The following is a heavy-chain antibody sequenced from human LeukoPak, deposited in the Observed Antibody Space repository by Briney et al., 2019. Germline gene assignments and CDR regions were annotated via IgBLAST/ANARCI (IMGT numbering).Heavy chain of an antibody. CDR2: ISYSGST. J-gene: IGHJ5*02. CDR3: ARYDYGDCWFDP. V-gene: IGHV4-59*01. CDR1: GGSMNNYY. D-gene: IGHD4-17*01. Sequence: SETLSLTCTVSGGSMNNYYWSWIRQPPGKGLEWIGYISYSGSTNYNPSLRSRVTISVDTSKNQFSLKLCSVTAADTALYYCARYDYGDCWFDPWGQGTLVTVSS.